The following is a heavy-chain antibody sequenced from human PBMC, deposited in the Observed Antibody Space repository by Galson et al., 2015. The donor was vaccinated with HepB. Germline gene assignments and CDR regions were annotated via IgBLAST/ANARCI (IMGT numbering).Heavy chain of an antibody. D-gene: IGHD2-8*01. J-gene: IGHJ4*02. CDR1: GGSISSGGYS. Sequence: TLSLTCAVSGGSISSGGYSWSWIRQPPGKGLEWIGYIYHSGSTYYDPSLKSRVTISVDRSKNQFSLKLSSVTAADTAVYYCARGGAMMVYAVFDYWGQGTLVTVSS. V-gene: IGHV4-30-2*01. CDR3: ARGGAMMVYAVFDY. CDR2: IYHSGST.